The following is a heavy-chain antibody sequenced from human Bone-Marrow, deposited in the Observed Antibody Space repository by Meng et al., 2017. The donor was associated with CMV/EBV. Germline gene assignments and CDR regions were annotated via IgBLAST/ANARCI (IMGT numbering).Heavy chain of an antibody. CDR3: ARVPPYYDIWSGFHYYYYYGMDV. Sequence: TLSLTCAVYGESFSDHYWTWIRQPPGKGLEWIGEINHSGSTNYNPSLKSRVTISVDTSKNQFSLKLSSVTAADTAVYYCARVPPYYDIWSGFHYYYYYGMDVWGQGTTVTVSS. J-gene: IGHJ6*02. CDR2: INHSGST. D-gene: IGHD3-3*01. CDR1: GESFSDHY. V-gene: IGHV4-34*01.